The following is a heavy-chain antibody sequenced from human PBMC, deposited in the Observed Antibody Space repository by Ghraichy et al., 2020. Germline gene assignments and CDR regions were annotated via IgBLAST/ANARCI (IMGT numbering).Heavy chain of an antibody. CDR2: IIPIYLSP. D-gene: IGHD1-1*01. J-gene: IGHJ5*02. Sequence: SVKVSCKTAGGTFHDYGIAWVRQAPGQGLEWMGSIIPIYLSPNYAQRFKGRFTVTADESTSTAYMELTSLTSEDTAVYYCVREVQKGRRAGWFDAWGQGTPVTVSA. CDR1: GGTFHDYG. V-gene: IGHV1-69*13. CDR3: VREVQKGRRAGWFDA.